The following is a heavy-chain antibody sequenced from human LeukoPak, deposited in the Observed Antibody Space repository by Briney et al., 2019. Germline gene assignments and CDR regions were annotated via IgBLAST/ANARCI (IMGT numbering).Heavy chain of an antibody. D-gene: IGHD6-19*01. V-gene: IGHV3-33*01. Sequence: GGSLRLSCAASGFTFSNSGMHWVRQAPGKGLEWVAVIWNDGTTQFYADSVKGRFTISRDNSKNTLFLQMNSLRAEDTAVYYCARDNGVVAGSMAFDIWGQGTMVTVSS. CDR3: ARDNGVVAGSMAFDI. CDR2: IWNDGTTQ. CDR1: GFTFSNSG. J-gene: IGHJ3*02.